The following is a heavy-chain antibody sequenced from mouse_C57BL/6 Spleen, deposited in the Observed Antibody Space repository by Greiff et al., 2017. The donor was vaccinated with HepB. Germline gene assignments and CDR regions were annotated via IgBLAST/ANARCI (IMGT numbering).Heavy chain of an antibody. J-gene: IGHJ3*01. V-gene: IGHV1-4*01. CDR2: INPSSGYT. CDR1: GYTFTSYT. Sequence: LQLQQSGAELARPGASVKMSCKASGYTFTSYTMHWVKQRPGQGLEWIGYINPSSGYTKYNQKFKDKATLTADKSSSTAYMQLSSLTSEDSAVYYCASPEGYPFAYWGQGTLVTVSA. CDR3: ASPEGYPFAY.